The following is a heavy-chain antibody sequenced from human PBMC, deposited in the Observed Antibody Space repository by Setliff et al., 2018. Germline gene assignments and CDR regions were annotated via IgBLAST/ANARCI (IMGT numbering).Heavy chain of an antibody. D-gene: IGHD6-19*01. CDR1: GDSMSSAKYY. Sequence: SETLSLTCTVSGDSMSSAKYYWSWIRQHPGKGLEWIGYIYYNGNTYYNPSLKSRVTISLDTSKNQFSLELSSVTAADTAVYYCARSRTIAVKGGVFAVWGRGTLVTVSS. V-gene: IGHV4-31*03. J-gene: IGHJ2*01. CDR3: ARSRTIAVKGGVFAV. CDR2: IYYNGNT.